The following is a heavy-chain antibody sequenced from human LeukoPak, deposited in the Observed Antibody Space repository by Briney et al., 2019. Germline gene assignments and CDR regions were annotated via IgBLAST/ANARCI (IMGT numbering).Heavy chain of an antibody. D-gene: IGHD1-26*01. J-gene: IGHJ4*02. CDR2: INENGDIA. Sequence: PGGSLRPSCAASGFTFDDYAMHWVRQGPGKSLEWVSLINENGDIAYYGDSVRGRFTVSRDNAKNSLYLQINSLTTEDTALYYCAKARWEPNFDYWGQGTLVTVSS. CDR3: AKARWEPNFDY. V-gene: IGHV3-43*02. CDR1: GFTFDDYA.